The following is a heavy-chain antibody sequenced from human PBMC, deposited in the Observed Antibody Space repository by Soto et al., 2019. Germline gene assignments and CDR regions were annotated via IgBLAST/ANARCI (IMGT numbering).Heavy chain of an antibody. V-gene: IGHV3-30*03. CDR2: ISSDGSKK. CDR3: AMDLYGGSSRFDY. D-gene: IGHD2-15*01. Sequence: QVQLVESGGGVVQPGRSLRLSCVASGFTFSNNGIHWVRQAPGKGLEWVAVISSDGSKKYYADSVKGRFTITRDNSKNTLYLQMNSLRAEDTAVYYCAMDLYGGSSRFDYCGQGTLVTVSS. J-gene: IGHJ4*02. CDR1: GFTFSNNG.